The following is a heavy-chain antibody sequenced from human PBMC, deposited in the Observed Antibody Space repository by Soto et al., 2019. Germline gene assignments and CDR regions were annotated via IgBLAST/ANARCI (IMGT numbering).Heavy chain of an antibody. CDR2: IIPIFGTA. D-gene: IGHD1-1*01. V-gene: IGHV1-69*12. CDR3: ARGRGKNWNDGGFDY. CDR1: GGTFSSYA. J-gene: IGHJ4*02. Sequence: QVQLVQSGAEVKKPGSSVKVSCKASGGTFSSYAISWVRQAPGQGLEWMGGIIPIFGTANYAQKFQGRVRRTADEATSTACMELSRLSSEDTAVYYCARGRGKNWNDGGFDYWGQGTLVTVSS.